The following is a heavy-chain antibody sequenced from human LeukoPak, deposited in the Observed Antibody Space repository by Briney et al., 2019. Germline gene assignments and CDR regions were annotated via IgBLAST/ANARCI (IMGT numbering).Heavy chain of an antibody. CDR2: FYPSGIT. Sequence: SETLSLTCAVSGYSISSGYYWGWIRQPPGKGLEWIGRFYPSGITNDNPSFKSRVTISADTSKNQFSLKLSSVTAADTAVYYCARFRRVGAGDYWGQGTLVTVSS. CDR3: ARFRRVGAGDY. J-gene: IGHJ4*02. D-gene: IGHD3-16*01. CDR1: GYSISSGYY. V-gene: IGHV4-38-2*01.